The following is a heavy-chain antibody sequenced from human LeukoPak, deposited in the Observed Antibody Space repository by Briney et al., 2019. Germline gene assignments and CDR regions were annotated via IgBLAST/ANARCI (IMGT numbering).Heavy chain of an antibody. J-gene: IGHJ5*02. CDR3: ARVSGMWVPAASQSAFDP. Sequence: PGGSLRLSCAASGFTFSSYWMSWVRQAPGKGLEWVANIKQDGSEKYYVDSVKGRFTISRDYAKNSLYLQMNSLRAENTAVYYCARVSGMWVPAASQSAFDPWGQGTLVTVSS. CDR2: IKQDGSEK. V-gene: IGHV3-7*04. CDR1: GFTFSSYW. D-gene: IGHD2-2*01.